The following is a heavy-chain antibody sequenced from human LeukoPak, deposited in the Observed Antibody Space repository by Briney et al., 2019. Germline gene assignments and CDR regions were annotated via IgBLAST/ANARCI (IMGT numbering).Heavy chain of an antibody. V-gene: IGHV3-30*03. CDR1: GFTFSRYA. J-gene: IGHJ4*02. CDR2: ISHDETYR. Sequence: GGSLRLSCAASGFTFSRYAMHWVRQAPGKGLEWVAVISHDETYRFHGDSVKGRFTISRDNSENTLSLQMNSLRAEDTAVYYCARSYYYGSFDYWGQGTLVTVSS. D-gene: IGHD3-10*01. CDR3: ARSYYYGSFDY.